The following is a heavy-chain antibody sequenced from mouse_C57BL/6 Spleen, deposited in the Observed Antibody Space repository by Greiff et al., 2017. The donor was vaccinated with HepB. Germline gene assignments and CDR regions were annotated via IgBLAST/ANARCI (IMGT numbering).Heavy chain of an antibody. V-gene: IGHV1-80*01. CDR2: IYPGDGDT. D-gene: IGHD1-1*01. CDR1: GYAFSSYW. CDR3: ARDYGSNPLWYFDV. Sequence: VQLQQSGAELVKPGASVEISCKASGYAFSSYWMNWVKQRPGKGLEWIGQIYPGDGDTNYNGKFKGKATLTADKSSSTAYMQRSSLTSEDSAVYFLARDYGSNPLWYFDVWGTGTTVTVSS. J-gene: IGHJ1*03.